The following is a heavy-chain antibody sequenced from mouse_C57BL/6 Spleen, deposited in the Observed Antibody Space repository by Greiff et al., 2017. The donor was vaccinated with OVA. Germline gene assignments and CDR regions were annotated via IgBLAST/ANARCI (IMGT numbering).Heavy chain of an antibody. Sequence: EVQLVESGGGLVQPGGSLSLSCAASGFTFTDYYMSWVRQPPGKALEWLGFIRNKANGYTTEYSASVKGRFTISRDNSQSILYLQMNALRAEDSATYYCARYGASSTYDWYFDVWGTGTTVTVSS. V-gene: IGHV7-3*01. CDR3: ARYGASSTYDWYFDV. CDR2: IRNKANGYTT. D-gene: IGHD5-1*01. J-gene: IGHJ1*03. CDR1: GFTFTDYY.